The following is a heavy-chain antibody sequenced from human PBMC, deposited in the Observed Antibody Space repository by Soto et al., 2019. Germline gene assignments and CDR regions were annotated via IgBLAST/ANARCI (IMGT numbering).Heavy chain of an antibody. CDR1: GGSVNSGIYY. V-gene: IGHV4-61*01. Sequence: ETLSLTCTVSGGSVNSGIYYWSWIRQPPGKGLEWIGYIYYSGSTNYNPSLKSRITISVDTSKNQFSLKLSSVTAADTAVYYCARAYSGSYFDYWGQGTLVTVSS. J-gene: IGHJ4*02. D-gene: IGHD1-26*01. CDR3: ARAYSGSYFDY. CDR2: IYYSGST.